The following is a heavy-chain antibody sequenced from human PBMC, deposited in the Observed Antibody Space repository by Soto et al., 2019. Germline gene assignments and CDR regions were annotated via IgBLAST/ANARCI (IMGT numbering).Heavy chain of an antibody. V-gene: IGHV1-2*04. CDR2: INPNSGGT. D-gene: IGHD2-2*01. CDR3: ARVVRCSSTSCYLNWFDP. CDR1: GYTFTGYY. J-gene: IGHJ5*02. Sequence: RASVKVSCKASGYTFTGYYMHWVRQAPGQGLKWMGWINPNSGGTNYAQKFQGWVTMTRDTSISTAYMELSRLRSDDTAVYYCARVVRCSSTSCYLNWFDPWGQGTLVTVSS.